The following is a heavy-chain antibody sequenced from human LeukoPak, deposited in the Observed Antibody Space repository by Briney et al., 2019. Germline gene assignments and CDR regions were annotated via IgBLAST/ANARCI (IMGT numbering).Heavy chain of an antibody. Sequence: SETLSLTCTVSGGSISSSSYHWGWICQPPGKGLEWIGNIYFSGSTYYNPSLKSRVTMSVDTSKNQLSLRLKSVTAADTAVYYCTRDIGSGDYVFFDSWGQGTRVIVSS. D-gene: IGHD4-17*01. CDR1: GGSISSSSYH. V-gene: IGHV4-39*02. J-gene: IGHJ4*02. CDR2: IYFSGST. CDR3: TRDIGSGDYVFFDS.